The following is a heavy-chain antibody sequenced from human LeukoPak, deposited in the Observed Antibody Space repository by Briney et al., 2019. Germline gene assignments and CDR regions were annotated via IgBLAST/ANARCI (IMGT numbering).Heavy chain of an antibody. D-gene: IGHD3-9*01. CDR2: IKSKTDGGTT. CDR3: TMRYYDILTGYWSPDY. CDR1: GGSISSYY. J-gene: IGHJ4*02. Sequence: ETLSLTCTVSGGSISSYYWSWIRQPPGKGLEWVGRIKSKTDGGTTDYAAPVKGRFTISRDDSKNTLYLQMNSLKTEDTAVYYCTMRYYDILTGYWSPDYWGQGTLVTVSS. V-gene: IGHV3-15*01.